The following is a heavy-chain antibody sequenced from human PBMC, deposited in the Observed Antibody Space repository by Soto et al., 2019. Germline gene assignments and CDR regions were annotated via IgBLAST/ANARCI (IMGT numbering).Heavy chain of an antibody. V-gene: IGHV4-30-4*01. Sequence: PSETLSLTCTVSGGSISSGDYSWSWVRQSPGKGLEWIGHIYNSGITYYNPSLKSRVVISIDTSRNQFSLRLNSVTAADTAVFYCARHIPTVTTVAYYFDYWGQGTLVTVSS. D-gene: IGHD4-17*01. CDR1: GGSISSGDYS. CDR2: IYNSGIT. J-gene: IGHJ4*02. CDR3: ARHIPTVTTVAYYFDY.